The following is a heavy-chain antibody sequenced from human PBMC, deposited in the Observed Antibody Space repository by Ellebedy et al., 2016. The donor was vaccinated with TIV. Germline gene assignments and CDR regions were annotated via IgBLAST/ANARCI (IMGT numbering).Heavy chain of an antibody. V-gene: IGHV3-7*01. D-gene: IGHD7-27*01. J-gene: IGHJ1*01. CDR2: IKQDGSEK. Sequence: GESLKLSXAASGLTFSSNWMTWVRQVPGKGLEWVANIKQDGSEKYYVDSVKGRFTISRDNAKNSLYLQMNSLRADDTAVYYCAEGQLGWGQGTLVTVSS. CDR3: AEGQLG. CDR1: GLTFSSNW.